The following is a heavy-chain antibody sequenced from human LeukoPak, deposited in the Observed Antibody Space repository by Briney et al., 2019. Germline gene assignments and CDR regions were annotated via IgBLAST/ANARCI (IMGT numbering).Heavy chain of an antibody. Sequence: SETLSLTCTVSGGSISSGGYYWSWIRQHPGKGLEWIGYIYYSGSTYYNPSLKSRVTISVDTSKNQSSLKLSSVTAADTAVYYCARGPNPYYYDSSGYLYFDYWGQGTLVTASS. J-gene: IGHJ4*02. CDR1: GGSISSGGYY. D-gene: IGHD3-22*01. V-gene: IGHV4-31*03. CDR2: IYYSGST. CDR3: ARGPNPYYYDSSGYLYFDY.